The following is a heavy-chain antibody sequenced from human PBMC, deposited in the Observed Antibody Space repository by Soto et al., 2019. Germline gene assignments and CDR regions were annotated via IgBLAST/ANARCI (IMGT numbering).Heavy chain of an antibody. D-gene: IGHD2-21*02. J-gene: IGHJ4*02. V-gene: IGHV1-18*01. CDR1: GYTFSTSG. CDR2: ISTYNGDT. CDR3: ARSIVVVTALDY. Sequence: ASVKVSCKASGYTFSTSGMSWLRQAPGQGLEWMGWISTYNGDTNDAPKFQDRVTMTSDTSTSTVYMELRSLRSEDTAVYYCARSIVVVTALDYWGQGTLVTVSS.